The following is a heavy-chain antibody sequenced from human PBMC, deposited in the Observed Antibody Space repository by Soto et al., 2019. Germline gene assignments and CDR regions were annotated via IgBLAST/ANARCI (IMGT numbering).Heavy chain of an antibody. CDR3: ARGGGSWVDD. Sequence: EVQLVESGGGLVKPGGSLRLSCAASGFTFSSYSMNWVRQAPGKGLEWVSSISSSSSYIYYADSVKGRFTISRDNAKNSLYLQMNSLGAEDTAVYYCARGGGSWVDDWGQGTLVTVSS. V-gene: IGHV3-21*01. CDR1: GFTFSSYS. J-gene: IGHJ4*02. D-gene: IGHD1-26*01. CDR2: ISSSSSYI.